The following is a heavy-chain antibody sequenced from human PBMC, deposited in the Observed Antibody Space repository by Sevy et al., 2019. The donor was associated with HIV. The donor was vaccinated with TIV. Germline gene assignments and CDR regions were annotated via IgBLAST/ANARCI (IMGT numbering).Heavy chain of an antibody. CDR3: ARDVNREDGYCGSDCYRYYYYGMDV. V-gene: IGHV1-46*01. CDR1: GYTFTSYY. Sequence: ASVKVSCKASGYTFTSYYMHWVRQAPGQGLEWMGIINPSGGSTSYAQKFQGRVTMTRDTSKGPVSMELSSLSSEDTGVYYCARDVNREDGYCGSDCYRYYYYGMDVWGQGTTVTVSS. J-gene: IGHJ6*02. CDR2: INPSGGST. D-gene: IGHD2-21*02.